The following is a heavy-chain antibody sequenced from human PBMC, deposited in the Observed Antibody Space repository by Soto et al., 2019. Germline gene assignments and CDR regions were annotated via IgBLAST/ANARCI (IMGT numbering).Heavy chain of an antibody. Sequence: GLDLEWLALIYWDDDKRYSPSLKSRLTITKDTSKNQVVLTMTNMDPVDTATYYCAHSQSTYYDFWSGPQNWFDPWGQGTLVTVSS. V-gene: IGHV2-5*02. CDR2: IYWDDDK. J-gene: IGHJ5*02. CDR3: AHSQSTYYDFWSGPQNWFDP. D-gene: IGHD3-3*01.